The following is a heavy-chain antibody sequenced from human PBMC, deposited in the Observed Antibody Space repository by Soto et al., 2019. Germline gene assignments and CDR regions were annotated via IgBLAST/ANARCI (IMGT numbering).Heavy chain of an antibody. Sequence: SETLSLTCAVYGGSFSGYYWSWIRQPPGKGLEWIGEINHSGSTNYNPSLKSRVTISVDTSKNQFSLKLSSVTAADTAVYYCARVYYDFWSGYYFYYGMDVWGQGTTVTVS. CDR3: ARVYYDFWSGYYFYYGMDV. J-gene: IGHJ6*02. CDR2: INHSGST. CDR1: GGSFSGYY. D-gene: IGHD3-3*01. V-gene: IGHV4-34*01.